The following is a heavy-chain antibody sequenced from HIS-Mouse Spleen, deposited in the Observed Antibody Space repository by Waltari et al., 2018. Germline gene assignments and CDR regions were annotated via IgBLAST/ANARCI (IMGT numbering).Heavy chain of an antibody. Sequence: QLQLQESGPGLVKPSETLSLTCTVSGGSISSSSYYWGWIRQPPGKGLEWIGSIYYSGSTYSTPSLKSPVTISVDTSKNQFSLKLSSVTAADTAVYYCARAPTGFLEWFDAFDIWGQGTMVTVSS. J-gene: IGHJ3*02. D-gene: IGHD3-3*01. V-gene: IGHV4-39*07. CDR3: ARAPTGFLEWFDAFDI. CDR1: GGSISSSSYY. CDR2: IYYSGST.